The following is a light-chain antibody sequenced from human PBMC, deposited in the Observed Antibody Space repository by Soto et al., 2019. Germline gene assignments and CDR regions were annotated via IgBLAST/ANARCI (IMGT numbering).Light chain of an antibody. V-gene: IGLV2-14*03. CDR3: SSYTSGSSHVV. CDR1: SSDVGGYNY. CDR2: DVS. J-gene: IGLJ2*01. Sequence: QSALTQPASVSGSPGQSITISWTGTSSDVGGYNYVSWYQHHPGKAPKLMIYDVSTRPSGVSNRFSGSKSGNTASLTISGLQAEDEADYYCSSYTSGSSHVVVGGGTKLTVL.